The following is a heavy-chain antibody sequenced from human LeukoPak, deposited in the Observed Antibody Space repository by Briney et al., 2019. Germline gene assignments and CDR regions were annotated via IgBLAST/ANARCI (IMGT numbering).Heavy chain of an antibody. J-gene: IGHJ1*01. CDR1: GYTFTSYY. D-gene: IGHD2-15*01. CDR3: ARDRCSGGSCYPEYFQH. V-gene: IGHV1-46*01. Sequence: ASVKVSCKASGYTFTSYYMHWVRQAPGQGLEWMGIINPSGGSTSYAQKFQGRVTVTRDTSTSTVYMELSSLRSEDTAVYYCARDRCSGGSCYPEYFQHWGQGTLVTVSS. CDR2: INPSGGST.